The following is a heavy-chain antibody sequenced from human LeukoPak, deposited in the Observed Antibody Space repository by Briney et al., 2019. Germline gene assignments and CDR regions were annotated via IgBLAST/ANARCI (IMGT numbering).Heavy chain of an antibody. CDR3: ARISGWPATFDY. Sequence: PGGSLRLSCAASGFTFSSYTMNWVRQAPGKGLEWVSSITSSSSYIYYADSVKGRFTISRDNAKKSLYLQMNSLRAEDTAVYYCARISGWPATFDYWGQGTPVTVSS. D-gene: IGHD6-19*01. CDR1: GFTFSSYT. V-gene: IGHV3-21*01. J-gene: IGHJ4*02. CDR2: ITSSSSYI.